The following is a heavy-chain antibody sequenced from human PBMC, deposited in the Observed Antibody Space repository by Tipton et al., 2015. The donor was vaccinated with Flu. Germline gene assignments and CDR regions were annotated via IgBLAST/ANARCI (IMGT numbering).Heavy chain of an antibody. J-gene: IGHJ4*02. CDR1: GYTFTGYY. Sequence: QLVQSGAEVKKPGASVKVSCKASGYTFTGYYMHWVRQAPGQGLEWMGRINPNSGGTNYAQKFQGRVTMTRDTSISTAYMELSRLRSDDTAVYYWARRSYYDSSGSIDYWGQGTLVTVSS. CDR3: ARRSYYDSSGSIDY. CDR2: INPNSGGT. V-gene: IGHV1-2*06. D-gene: IGHD3-22*01.